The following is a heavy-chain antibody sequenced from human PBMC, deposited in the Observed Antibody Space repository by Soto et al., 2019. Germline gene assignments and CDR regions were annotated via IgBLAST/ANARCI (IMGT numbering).Heavy chain of an antibody. J-gene: IGHJ6*02. CDR1: GXISXNYX. V-gene: IGHV3-23*01. Sequence: EVQLLESGGGWVQPGGSLRXXCVXSGXISXNYXMSWVRQVPGKGLEWVSGIGGSEPNTHYADSVKGRFTISRDNSKNTLFLQMNSLRAEDTAEYYCAKDRGGLVDTGTLDVWGQGTTVTVSS. CDR2: IGGSEPNT. CDR3: AKDRGGLVDTGTLDV. D-gene: IGHD5-18*01.